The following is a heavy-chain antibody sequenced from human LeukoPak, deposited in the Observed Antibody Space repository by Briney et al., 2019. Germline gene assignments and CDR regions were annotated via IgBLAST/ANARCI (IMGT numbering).Heavy chain of an antibody. D-gene: IGHD4-11*01. CDR3: ARNLDYSNTYYYYYMDV. CDR2: IIPIFGTA. V-gene: IGHV1-69*05. Sequence: GASVKVSCKASGGTFSSYAISWVRQAPGQGLEWMGGIIPIFGTANYAQKFQGRVAITTDESTSTAYMELSSLRSEDTAVYYCARNLDYSNTYYYYYMDVWGKGTTVTVSS. J-gene: IGHJ6*03. CDR1: GGTFSSYA.